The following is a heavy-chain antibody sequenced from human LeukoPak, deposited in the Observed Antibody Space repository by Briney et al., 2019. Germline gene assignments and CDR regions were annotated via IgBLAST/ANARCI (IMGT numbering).Heavy chain of an antibody. CDR1: GFTFSGYA. CDR2: ISGSGGST. CDR3: AKEYDFWSGPYYFDY. Sequence: GGSLRLSCAASGFTFSGYAMSWVRQAPGKGLEWVSAISGSGGSTYYADSVKGRFTISRDNSKNTLYLQMNSLRAEDTAVYYCAKEYDFWSGPYYFDYWGQGTLVTVSS. J-gene: IGHJ4*02. V-gene: IGHV3-23*01. D-gene: IGHD3-3*01.